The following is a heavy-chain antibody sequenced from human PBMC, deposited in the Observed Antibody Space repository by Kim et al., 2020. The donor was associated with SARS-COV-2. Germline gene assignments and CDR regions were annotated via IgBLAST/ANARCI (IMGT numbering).Heavy chain of an antibody. CDR1: GYTFTSYY. V-gene: IGHV1-46*01. J-gene: IGHJ6*02. D-gene: IGHD2-21*02. CDR2: INPSGGST. CDR3: ASDEVVTATDYYYGMDV. Sequence: ASVKVSCKASGYTFTSYYMHWVRQAPGQGLEWMGIINPSGGSTSYAQKFQGRVTMTRDTSTSTVYMELSSLRSEDTAVYYCASDEVVTATDYYYGMDVWGQGTTVTVSS.